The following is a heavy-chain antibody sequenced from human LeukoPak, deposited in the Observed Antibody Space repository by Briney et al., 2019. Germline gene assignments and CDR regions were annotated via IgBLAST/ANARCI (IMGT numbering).Heavy chain of an antibody. Sequence: GGSLRLSCAASGYTFSRYWMTWVRQAPGKGLEWVASVNQDGSGKYHVDSVEGRFTISRDNAKNSLYLEMNSLRAEDTAVYYCARDSYGSSSSSFDYWGQGTLVTVSS. J-gene: IGHJ4*02. CDR2: VNQDGSGK. CDR1: GYTFSRYW. D-gene: IGHD6-13*01. CDR3: ARDSYGSSSSSFDY. V-gene: IGHV3-7*01.